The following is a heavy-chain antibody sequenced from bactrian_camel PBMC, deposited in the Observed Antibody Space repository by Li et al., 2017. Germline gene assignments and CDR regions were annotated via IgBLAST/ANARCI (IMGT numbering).Heavy chain of an antibody. CDR1: GFTFSTYD. J-gene: IGHJ4*01. CDR3: ANSRERYSDYVHVY. Sequence: VESGGGLVQPGGSLRLSCAASGFTFSTYDMCWVRQAPGKGLEWVSAINSGGGSTYYADSVKGRFTISRDNAKNTLYLQLNGLKTEDTAMYYCANSRERYSDYVHVYWGQGTQVTVS. V-gene: IGHV3S40*01. CDR2: INSGGGST. D-gene: IGHD4*01.